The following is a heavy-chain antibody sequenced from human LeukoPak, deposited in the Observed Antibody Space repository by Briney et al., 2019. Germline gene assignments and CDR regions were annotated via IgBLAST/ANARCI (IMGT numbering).Heavy chain of an antibody. V-gene: IGHV1-69*02. CDR3: ATLNGMDV. CDR1: EGTLSSYT. J-gene: IGHJ6*02. Sequence: SVKVSCKASEGTLSSYTISWVRQAPGQGLEWMGRIIPILGIANYAQKFQGRVTITADKSTSTAYMELSSLRSEDTAVYYCATLNGMDVWGQGTTVTVSS. CDR2: IIPILGIA.